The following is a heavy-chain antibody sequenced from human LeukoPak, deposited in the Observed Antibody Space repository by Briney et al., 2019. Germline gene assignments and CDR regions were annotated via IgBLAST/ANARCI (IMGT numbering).Heavy chain of an antibody. CDR1: GGSISSGYYS. J-gene: IGHJ4*02. Sequence: SETLSLTCIVSGGSISSGYYSWGWIRQPPGKGLEWIGNISYSGSTNYNPSLKSRVTISVDTSKNHFSLKLNSMTATDTAVYYCARLPSGNYPGYFDYWGQGTLVTVSS. D-gene: IGHD1-26*01. V-gene: IGHV4-39*02. CDR3: ARLPSGNYPGYFDY. CDR2: ISYSGST.